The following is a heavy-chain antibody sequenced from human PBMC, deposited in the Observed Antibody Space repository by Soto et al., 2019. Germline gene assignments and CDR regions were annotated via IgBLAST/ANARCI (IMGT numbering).Heavy chain of an antibody. CDR3: ARWVGGSMFDNSGKYDS. CDR1: GFTFSSNG. J-gene: IGHJ5*01. Sequence: QVQLVESGGGVVQPGRSLRLTCAASGFTFSSNGMHWVRQPPGKGLEWVALIAYDGSKTYYGDSVRGRFTISRYNSENTLFLQMNSLRAEDTAVYYCARWVGGSMFDNSGKYDSWGQGTLVTVSS. V-gene: IGHV3-30*03. CDR2: IAYDGSKT. D-gene: IGHD3-22*01.